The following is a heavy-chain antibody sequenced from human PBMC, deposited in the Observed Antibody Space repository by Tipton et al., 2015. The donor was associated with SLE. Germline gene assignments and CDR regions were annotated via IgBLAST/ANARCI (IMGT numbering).Heavy chain of an antibody. J-gene: IGHJ3*02. D-gene: IGHD3-10*01. CDR1: GFTFSSYA. Sequence: SLRLSCAASGFTFSSYAMHWVRQAPGKGLEWVAVITYDGNHAYYADSVKGRFTISRDNSKSTLYLQMYSRRAEDSAIFYCASEVGSGSYQGFDIRGQGTMVTVTS. CDR2: ITYDGNHA. CDR3: ASEVGSGSYQGFDI. V-gene: IGHV3-30*04.